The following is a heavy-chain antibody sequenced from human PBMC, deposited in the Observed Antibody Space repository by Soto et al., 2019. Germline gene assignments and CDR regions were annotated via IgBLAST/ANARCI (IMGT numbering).Heavy chain of an antibody. J-gene: IGHJ5*02. V-gene: IGHV3-11*01. CDR3: ATGGIYSDA. CDR1: GFAFRHDY. D-gene: IGHD2-15*01. CDR2: ISTSGSAA. Sequence: QVHLVGSGGGLVKPGESLRLSCTVSGFAFRHDYLTWIRQAPGKGLEWLSYISTSGSAAYYADSVKGRFTISTDNAKKSLYLQMDSLRAEDTGVYYCATGGIYSDAWGQGTLVTVSS.